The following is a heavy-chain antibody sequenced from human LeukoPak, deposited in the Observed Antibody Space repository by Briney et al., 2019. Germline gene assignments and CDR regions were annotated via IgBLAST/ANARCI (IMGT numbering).Heavy chain of an antibody. Sequence: RPGGSLRLSCAASGFTFSSYAMHWVRQAPGKGLEWVAVISYDGSNKYYADSVKGRFTISRDNSKNTLYLQMNSLRAEDTAVYYCARARGRINWFDPWGQGTLVTVSS. D-gene: IGHD3-16*01. CDR1: GFTFSSYA. CDR3: ARARGRINWFDP. V-gene: IGHV3-30*04. J-gene: IGHJ5*02. CDR2: ISYDGSNK.